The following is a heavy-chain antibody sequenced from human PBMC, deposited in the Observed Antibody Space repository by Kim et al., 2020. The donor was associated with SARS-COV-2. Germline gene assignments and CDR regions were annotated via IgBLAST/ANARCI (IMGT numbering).Heavy chain of an antibody. D-gene: IGHD4-17*01. J-gene: IGHJ3*02. Sequence: GGSLRLSCAASGFTFSDYYMSWIRQAPGKGLEWVSYISSSSSYTNYADSVKGRFTISRDNAKNSLYLQMNSLRAEDTAVYYCARVRDYGDYDEKLTSHDAFDIWGQGTMVTVSS. CDR2: ISSSSSYT. CDR1: GFTFSDYY. CDR3: ARVRDYGDYDEKLTSHDAFDI. V-gene: IGHV3-11*06.